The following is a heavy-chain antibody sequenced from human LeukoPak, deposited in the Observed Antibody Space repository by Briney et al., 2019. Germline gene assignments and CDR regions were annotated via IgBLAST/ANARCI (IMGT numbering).Heavy chain of an antibody. J-gene: IGHJ6*03. CDR3: ATNIAVAANSPYYYMDV. CDR2: MNPNSGNT. CDR1: GYTFTSYD. V-gene: IGHV1-8*01. D-gene: IGHD6-19*01. Sequence: ASVKVSCKASGYTFTSYDINWVRQATGQGLEWMGWMNPNSGNTGYAQKFQGRVTMTRNTSISTAYMELSSLRSEDTAVYYCATNIAVAANSPYYYMDVWGKGTTVTVSS.